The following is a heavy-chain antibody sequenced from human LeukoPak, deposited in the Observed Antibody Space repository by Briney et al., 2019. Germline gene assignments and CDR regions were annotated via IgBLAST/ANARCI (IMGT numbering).Heavy chain of an antibody. V-gene: IGHV3-30-3*01. CDR2: ISYDGSNK. CDR3: ARESWIVGALFPDY. CDR1: GFTFSSYA. D-gene: IGHD1-26*01. J-gene: IGHJ4*02. Sequence: GGSLRLSCAASGFTFSSYAMHWVRQAPGKGLEWVALISYDGSNKYYADSVKGRFTISRDNSKNTLYLQMNSLRADDTAVYYCARESWIVGALFPDYWGQGTLVTVSS.